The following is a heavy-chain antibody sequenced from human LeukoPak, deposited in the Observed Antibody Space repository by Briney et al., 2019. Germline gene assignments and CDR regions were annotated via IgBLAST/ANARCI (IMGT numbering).Heavy chain of an antibody. CDR3: ARDLPSGGSYYEDIYFDY. J-gene: IGHJ4*02. CDR1: GFTFSSYA. CDR2: ISGSGGST. D-gene: IGHD1-26*01. Sequence: PGGSLRLSCAASGFTFSSYAMSWVRQAPGKGLEWVSAISGSGGSTYYADSVKGRFIISRDNSKNSLYLQMNSLRAEDTAVYYCARDLPSGGSYYEDIYFDYWGQGTLVTVSS. V-gene: IGHV3-23*01.